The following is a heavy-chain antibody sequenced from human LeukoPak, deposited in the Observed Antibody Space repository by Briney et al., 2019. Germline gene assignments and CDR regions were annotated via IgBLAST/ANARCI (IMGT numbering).Heavy chain of an antibody. Sequence: SETLSLTCTVSGGSISSGSYYWSWIRQPAGKGLEWIGRIYTSGSTNYNPSLKSRVTISVDTSKNQFSLKLSSVTAADTAVYYCARKGTSLYYFDYWGQGTLVTVSS. CDR3: ARKGTSLYYFDY. J-gene: IGHJ4*02. CDR2: IYTSGST. CDR1: GGSISSGSYY. V-gene: IGHV4-61*02.